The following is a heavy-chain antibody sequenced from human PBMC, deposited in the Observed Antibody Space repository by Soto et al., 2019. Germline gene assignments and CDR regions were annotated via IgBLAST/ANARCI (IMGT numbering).Heavy chain of an antibody. CDR1: GITFSSYV. J-gene: IGHJ4*02. V-gene: IGHV3-23*01. Sequence: EVQLLESGGGLVQPGGSLRLSCAASGITFSSYVLSWVRQAPGMGLEWVSSISGSGASTYYADSGKGRFTTSRDTSKSTLYRHLNSLRADNTAIYYWAKEAGGGAAMVTSYFDYWGQGTLVSVSS. CDR3: AKEAGGGAAMVTSYFDY. CDR2: ISGSGAST. D-gene: IGHD5-18*01.